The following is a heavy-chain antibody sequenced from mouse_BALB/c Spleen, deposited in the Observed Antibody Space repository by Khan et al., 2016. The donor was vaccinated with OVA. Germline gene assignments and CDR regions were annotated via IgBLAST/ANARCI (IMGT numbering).Heavy chain of an antibody. CDR2: IWSDGST. CDR3: ARQPYYHYYVMDY. V-gene: IGHV2-6-1*01. Sequence: QMQLEESGPGLVAPSQSLSITCTISGFSLTNYGVHWVRQPPGKGLEWLVVIWSDGSTTYNSDLTSRLSISKDNSKSQVFLKLNSLQNNDTAMYYCARQPYYHYYVMDYWGQGTSVTVSS. D-gene: IGHD2-10*01. J-gene: IGHJ4*01. CDR1: GFSLTNYG.